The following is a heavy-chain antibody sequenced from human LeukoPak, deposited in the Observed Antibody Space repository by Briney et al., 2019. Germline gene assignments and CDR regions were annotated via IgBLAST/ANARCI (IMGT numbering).Heavy chain of an antibody. CDR2: IYYSGTT. D-gene: IGHD3-22*01. J-gene: IGHJ5*02. CDR3: ARDRYYYDSSGTRWFDP. CDR1: GGSISSYY. Sequence: SETLSLTCTVSGGSISSYYWSWIRQPPGKGLEWIGIIYYSGTTYYNPSLKSRVTISVDTSKNQFSLKLSSVTAADTAVYYCARDRYYYDSSGTRWFDPWGQGTLVTVSS. V-gene: IGHV4-59*01.